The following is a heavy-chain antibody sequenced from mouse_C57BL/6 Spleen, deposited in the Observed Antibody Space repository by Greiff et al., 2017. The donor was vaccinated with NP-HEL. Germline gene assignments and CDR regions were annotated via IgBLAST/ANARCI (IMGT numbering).Heavy chain of an antibody. Sequence: EVKLLESGPGLVKPSQSLSLTCSVTGYSITSGYYWNWIRQFPGNKLEWMGYISYDGSNNYNPSLKNRISITRDTSKNQFFLKLNSVTTEDTATYYCARDLHYYGSSSYAMDYWGQGTSVTVSS. J-gene: IGHJ4*01. D-gene: IGHD1-1*01. CDR1: GYSITSGYY. CDR2: ISYDGSN. CDR3: ARDLHYYGSSSYAMDY. V-gene: IGHV3-6*01.